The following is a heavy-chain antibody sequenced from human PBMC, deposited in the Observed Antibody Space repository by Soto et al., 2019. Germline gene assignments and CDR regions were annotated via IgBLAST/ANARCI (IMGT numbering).Heavy chain of an antibody. V-gene: IGHV4-4*02. J-gene: IGHJ6*02. CDR1: GGSISSSNW. CDR3: ARGLVYYYYGMDG. CDR2: IYHSGST. Sequence: SETLSLTCAVSGGSISSSNWWSWVRQPPGKGLEWIGEIYHSGSTNYNPSLKSRVTISVDKSKNQFSLMLSSVTAVDMVVYYFARGLVYYYYGMDGWGQGTTVTVSS.